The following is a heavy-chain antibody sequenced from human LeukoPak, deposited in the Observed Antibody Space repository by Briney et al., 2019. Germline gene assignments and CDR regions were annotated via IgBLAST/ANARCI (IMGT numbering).Heavy chain of an antibody. Sequence: GGSLRLSCGASGFTFTSYAMSWVRQAPGKGLEWVSAISGSGDSTYYADSVKGRFTISRDRSKNTLYLQMNSLRAEDTAVYYCAKDSVVTPEYWGQGTLVTVSS. CDR3: AKDSVVTPEY. CDR1: GFTFTSYA. CDR2: ISGSGDST. V-gene: IGHV3-23*01. D-gene: IGHD2-21*02. J-gene: IGHJ4*02.